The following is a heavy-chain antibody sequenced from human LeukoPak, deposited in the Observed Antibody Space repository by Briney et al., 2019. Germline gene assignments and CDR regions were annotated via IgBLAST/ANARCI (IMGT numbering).Heavy chain of an antibody. J-gene: IGHJ4*02. Sequence: SETLSLTCTVSGGSISSYYWSWIRQPPGKGLEWIGYIYYSGSTNYNPSLKSRVTISVDTSKNQFSLKLSSVTAADTAVYYCARHGGARIAVADYYFDYWGQGTLVTVSS. V-gene: IGHV4-59*08. CDR2: IYYSGST. CDR3: ARHGGARIAVADYYFDY. D-gene: IGHD6-19*01. CDR1: GGSISSYY.